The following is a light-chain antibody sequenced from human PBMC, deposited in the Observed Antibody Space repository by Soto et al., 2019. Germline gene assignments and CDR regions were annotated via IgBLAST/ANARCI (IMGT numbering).Light chain of an antibody. Sequence: QSALSQPASVSGSPGQSITISCTGTSSDVGGYEYVSWYQHQPGKAPKLIIYDVTNRPSGVSNRFSGSKSGNTASLTISGIQTEDEADYYCGSITSSSTPVFGTGTKVTVL. CDR1: SSDVGGYEY. V-gene: IGLV2-14*01. J-gene: IGLJ1*01. CDR2: DVT. CDR3: GSITSSSTPV.